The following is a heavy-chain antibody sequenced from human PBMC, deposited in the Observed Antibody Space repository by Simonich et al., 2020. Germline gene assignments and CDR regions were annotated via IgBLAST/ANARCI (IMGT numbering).Heavy chain of an antibody. Sequence: QVQLQQWGAGLLKPSETLSLTCAVYGGSFSGYYWSWIRPPPGKGLEWIGEINHSESTNYNPSLKSRVTISVDTSKNQFSLKLSSVTAADTAVYYCARHLQLGPFDYWGQGTLVTVSS. D-gene: IGHD1-1*01. V-gene: IGHV4-34*01. CDR1: GGSFSGYY. J-gene: IGHJ4*02. CDR2: INHSEST. CDR3: ARHLQLGPFDY.